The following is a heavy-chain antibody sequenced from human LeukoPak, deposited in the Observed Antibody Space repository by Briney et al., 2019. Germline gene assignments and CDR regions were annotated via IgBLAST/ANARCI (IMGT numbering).Heavy chain of an antibody. Sequence: SETLSLTCTVSGVSTTSGDYYWAWIRQPAGKGLEWIGRVYTSGTTNYNPSLSSRVTVSIDTSKNQFFLNLTSVTAADTAVYFCARGNGGPYNWFDPWGQGTLVTASS. CDR2: VYTSGTT. CDR3: ARGNGGPYNWFDP. CDR1: GVSTTSGDYY. D-gene: IGHD3-16*01. V-gene: IGHV4-61*02. J-gene: IGHJ5*02.